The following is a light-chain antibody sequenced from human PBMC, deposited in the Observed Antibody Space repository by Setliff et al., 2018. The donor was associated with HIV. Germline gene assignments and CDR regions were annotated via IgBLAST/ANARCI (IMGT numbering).Light chain of an antibody. J-gene: IGLJ1*01. Sequence: QSALTQPASVSGSPGQSITISCTGSTNNVGSYDLVSWYQQRPGKAPKLMIYEVTRRPSGVSNRFSGSKSGNTASLTISGLQAEDEAEYYCCSYASGSTFVFGTGTKVTVL. CDR2: EVT. CDR1: TNNVGSYDL. CDR3: CSYASGSTFV. V-gene: IGLV2-23*02.